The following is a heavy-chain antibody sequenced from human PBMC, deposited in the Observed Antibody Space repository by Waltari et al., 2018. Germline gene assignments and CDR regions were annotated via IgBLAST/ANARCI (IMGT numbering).Heavy chain of an antibody. V-gene: IGHV1-3*01. CDR2: INAGNGNN. CDR1: GYTFTSYA. CDR3: ARGNAYSSGWYDY. D-gene: IGHD6-19*01. Sequence: QVQLVQSGAEVKKPGASVKVSCKASGYTFTSYAMHWVRQAPGQRLEWMGWINAGNGNNKIFPEFPGRVTITRDTSASTAYMELSSLRSEDTAVYYCARGNAYSSGWYDYWGQGTLVTVSS. J-gene: IGHJ4*02.